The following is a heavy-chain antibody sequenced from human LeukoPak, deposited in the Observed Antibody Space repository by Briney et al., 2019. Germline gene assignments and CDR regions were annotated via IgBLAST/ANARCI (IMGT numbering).Heavy chain of an antibody. CDR1: GFTFSSYA. D-gene: IGHD3-16*01. CDR2: VSGSGGST. J-gene: IGHJ2*01. CDR3: AKTPLIWGFAYWYFDL. Sequence: GGSLRLSCAASGFTFSSYAMSWVRQAPGKGLEWVSAVSGSGGSTYYADSVKGRFTISRDNSKNTLYLQMNSLRAEDTAVYYCAKTPLIWGFAYWYFDLWGRGTLVTVSS. V-gene: IGHV3-23*01.